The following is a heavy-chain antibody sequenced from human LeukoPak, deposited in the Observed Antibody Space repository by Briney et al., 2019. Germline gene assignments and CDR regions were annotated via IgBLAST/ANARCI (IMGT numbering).Heavy chain of an antibody. CDR3: ATDSYGDLALFLFAY. D-gene: IGHD4-17*01. CDR1: GYTLTELS. J-gene: IGHJ4*02. CDR2: FDPEDGET. Sequence: ASVKVSCKVSGYTLTELSMHWVRQAPGKGLEWMGGFDPEDGETIYAQKFQGRVTMTEDTSTDTAYMELSSLRSEDTAVYYCATDSYGDLALFLFAYWGQGTLVTVSS. V-gene: IGHV1-24*01.